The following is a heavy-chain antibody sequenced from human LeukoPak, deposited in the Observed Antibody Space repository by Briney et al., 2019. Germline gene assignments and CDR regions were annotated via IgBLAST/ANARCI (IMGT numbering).Heavy chain of an antibody. J-gene: IGHJ6*03. CDR1: GGSFSGYY. V-gene: IGHV4-34*01. CDR2: INHSGST. D-gene: IGHD3-10*01. Sequence: SETLSLTCAVYGGSFSGYYWSWIRQPPGKGLEWIGEINHSGSTNYNPSLKSRVTISVDTSKNQFSLKLSSVTAADTAVYYCARGLWDIYYYYYYMDVWGKGTTVTVSS. CDR3: ARGLWDIYYYYYYMDV.